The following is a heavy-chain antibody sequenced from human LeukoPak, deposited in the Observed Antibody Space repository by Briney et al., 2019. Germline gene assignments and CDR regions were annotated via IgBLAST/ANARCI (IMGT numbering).Heavy chain of an antibody. D-gene: IGHD2-2*01. CDR3: ARGKYQLDY. Sequence: SETLSLTCTVSGGSISRYYWSWTRQPPGKGLEWIGHIYYSGSINHNPSLRSRVTISVDTSKNQFSLKLSSVTAADTAVYYCARGKYQLDYWGQGTLVTVSS. V-gene: IGHV4-59*08. CDR1: GGSISRYY. CDR2: IYYSGSI. J-gene: IGHJ4*02.